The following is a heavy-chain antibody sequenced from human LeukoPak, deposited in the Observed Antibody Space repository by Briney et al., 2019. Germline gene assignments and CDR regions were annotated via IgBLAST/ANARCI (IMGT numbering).Heavy chain of an antibody. V-gene: IGHV3-48*01. J-gene: IGHJ5*02. CDR1: GFTFSSFA. CDR3: ARDSQPLRFKKGWFDP. Sequence: LPGGSLRLSCAASGFTFSSFAMSWVRQAPGKGLEWVSYISSSSSTIYYADSVKGRFTISRDNAKNSLYLQMNSLRAEDTAVYYCARDSQPLRFKKGWFDPWGQGTLVTVSS. CDR2: ISSSSSTI. D-gene: IGHD4-17*01.